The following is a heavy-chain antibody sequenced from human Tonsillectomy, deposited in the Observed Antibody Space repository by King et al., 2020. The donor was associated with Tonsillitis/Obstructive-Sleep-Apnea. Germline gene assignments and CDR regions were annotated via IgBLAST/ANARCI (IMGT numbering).Heavy chain of an antibody. CDR2: IWYDGSNK. D-gene: IGHD3-22*01. Sequence: QLVQSGGGVVQPGRSLRLSCAASGFTFSSYGMHWVRQAPGKGLEWVAVIWYDGSNKYYADSVKGRFTISRDNSKNTLYLQMNSLRAEDTAVYYCARDVTYYDSSGSSDWFDPWGQGTLVTVSS. V-gene: IGHV3-33*01. CDR3: ARDVTYYDSSGSSDWFDP. CDR1: GFTFSSYG. J-gene: IGHJ5*02.